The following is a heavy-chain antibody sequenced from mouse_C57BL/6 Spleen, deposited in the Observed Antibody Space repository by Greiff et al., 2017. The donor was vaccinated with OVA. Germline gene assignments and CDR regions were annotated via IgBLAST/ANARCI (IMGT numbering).Heavy chain of an antibody. J-gene: IGHJ4*01. Sequence: QVQLQQSGAELVRPGASVKLSCKASGYTFTDYYINWVKQRPGQGLEWIARIYPGSGNTYYNEKFKGKATLTAEKSSSPAYMQLSSLTSEDSAVYFCARGGDYDFYYAMDYWGQGTSVTVSS. CDR1: GYTFTDYY. CDR3: ARGGDYDFYYAMDY. V-gene: IGHV1-76*01. D-gene: IGHD2-4*01. CDR2: IYPGSGNT.